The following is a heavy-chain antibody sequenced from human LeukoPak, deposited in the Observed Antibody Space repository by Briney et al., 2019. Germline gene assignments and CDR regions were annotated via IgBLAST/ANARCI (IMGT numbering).Heavy chain of an antibody. CDR3: ANTRSSSSPPAY. V-gene: IGHV3-23*01. D-gene: IGHD6-6*01. J-gene: IGHJ4*02. CDR1: GFTFSSYA. CDR2: ISGSGGST. Sequence: GGSLRLSCAASGFTFSSYAMSWVRQAPGKGLEWVSAISGSGGSTNYADSVKGRFTISRDNSKNTLYLQMNSLRAEDTAVYCCANTRSSSSPPAYWGQGTLVTVSS.